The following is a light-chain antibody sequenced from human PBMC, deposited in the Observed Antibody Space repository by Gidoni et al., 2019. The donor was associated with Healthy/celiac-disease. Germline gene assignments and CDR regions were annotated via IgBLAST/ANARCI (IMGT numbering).Light chain of an antibody. CDR2: WAS. Sequence: DIVMTQSPYSLSESMGERATINCKSSQSILYSSNNKNYLAWYQQKPGQPPKLLIYWASTRESGVPDRFSGSGSGTDFTLTISSLQAEDVAVYYCQQYYSTPRTFGQGTKVEIK. V-gene: IGKV4-1*01. J-gene: IGKJ1*01. CDR3: QQYYSTPRT. CDR1: QSILYSSNNKNY.